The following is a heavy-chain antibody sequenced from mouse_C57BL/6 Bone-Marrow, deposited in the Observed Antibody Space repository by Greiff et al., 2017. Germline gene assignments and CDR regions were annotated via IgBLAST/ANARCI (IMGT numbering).Heavy chain of an antibody. V-gene: IGHV1-42*01. J-gene: IGHJ2*01. CDR2: INPSTGGT. CDR1: GYSFTGYY. D-gene: IGHD2-3*01. CDR3: AIYDGYSFDY. Sequence: EVQRVESGPELVKPGASVKISCKASGYSFTGYYMNWVKQSPEKSLEWIGEINPSTGGTTYNQKFKAKATLTVDKSSSTAYMQLKSLTSEDSAVYYCAIYDGYSFDYWGQGTTLTVSS.